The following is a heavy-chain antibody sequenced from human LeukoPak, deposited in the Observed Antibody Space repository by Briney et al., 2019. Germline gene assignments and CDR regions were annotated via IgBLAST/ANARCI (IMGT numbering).Heavy chain of an antibody. D-gene: IGHD5-18*01. CDR3: ARTRRYSLY. J-gene: IGHJ4*02. V-gene: IGHV4-34*01. CDR2: INHSGST. CDR1: GGSFSGYY. Sequence: PSETLSLTCAVYGGSFSGYYWSWIRQPPGKGLEWIGEINHSGSTNYNPSLKSRVTISVDTSKNQFSLKLSSVTAADTAVYYCARTRRYSLYWGQGTLVTVSS.